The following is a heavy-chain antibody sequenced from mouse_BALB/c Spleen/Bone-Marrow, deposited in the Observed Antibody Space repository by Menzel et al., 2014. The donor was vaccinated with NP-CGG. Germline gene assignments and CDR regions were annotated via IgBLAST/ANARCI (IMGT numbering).Heavy chain of an antibody. J-gene: IGHJ2*01. CDR3: TREAYYDYDYFDY. CDR2: INPSNGGT. Sequence: VQLVESGAELVKPGASVKLSCKASGYTLTSYYMYWVKQRPGQGLEWIGGINPSNGGTNFNEKFKSKATLTVDKSSSTAYMQLSSLTSEDSAVYYCTREAYYDYDYFDYWGQGTTLTVSS. CDR1: GYTLTSYY. V-gene: IGHV1S81*02. D-gene: IGHD2-4*01.